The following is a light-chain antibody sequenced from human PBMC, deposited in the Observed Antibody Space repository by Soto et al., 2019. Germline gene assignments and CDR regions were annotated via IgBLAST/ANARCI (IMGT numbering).Light chain of an antibody. CDR2: LEGSGSY. CDR3: ETWDSNTWV. V-gene: IGLV4-60*02. J-gene: IGLJ3*02. Sequence: QPVLTQSSSASASLGSSIKLTCTLSRGHRSYIIAWHQQQPGKAPRYLMKLEGSGSYNKGSGVPDRFSGSSSGADRYLTISNLQFEDEADYYCETWDSNTWVFGGGTKLTVL. CDR1: RGHRSYI.